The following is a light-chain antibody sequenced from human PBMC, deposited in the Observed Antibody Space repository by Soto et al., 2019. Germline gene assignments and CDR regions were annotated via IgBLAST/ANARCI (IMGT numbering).Light chain of an antibody. J-gene: IGLJ1*01. CDR1: SSDVGGYNY. CDR2: DVS. Sequence: QSALTQPRSVSGSPGQSVTISCTGTSSDVGGYNYVSWYQQHPGKAPKLRISDVSKRPTGVPDRFSGSKSGNTASLTISGLQAEYEADYYCCSYAGSYSYVFGTGTKVTVL. CDR3: CSYAGSYSYV. V-gene: IGLV2-11*01.